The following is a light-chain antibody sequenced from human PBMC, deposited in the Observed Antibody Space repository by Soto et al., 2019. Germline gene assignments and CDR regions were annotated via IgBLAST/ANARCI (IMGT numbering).Light chain of an antibody. V-gene: IGLV2-18*02. CDR2: EVT. Sequence: QSALTQPPSVSGSPGQSVIISCTGTSSDVGSYNRVSWYQQPPGTAPKLIIYEVTNRPSGVPVRFSGSKSANMASLTISGLQAEDEADYYCASYTSSRVWVFGGGTKLTVL. CDR1: SSDVGSYNR. CDR3: ASYTSSRVWV. J-gene: IGLJ3*02.